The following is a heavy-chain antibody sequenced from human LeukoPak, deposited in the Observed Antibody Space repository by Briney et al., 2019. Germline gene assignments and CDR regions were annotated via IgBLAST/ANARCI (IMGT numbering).Heavy chain of an antibody. J-gene: IGHJ4*02. CDR3: ARDLGTRGDYPYYFDY. CDR2: ISYDGSNK. D-gene: IGHD4-17*01. V-gene: IGHV3-30*03. Sequence: GRSLRLSCAASGFTFSSYGMHWVRQAPGKGLEWVAVISYDGSNKYYADSVKGRFTISRDNSKNTLYLQMNSLRAEGTAVYYCARDLGTRGDYPYYFDYWGQGTLVTVSS. CDR1: GFTFSSYG.